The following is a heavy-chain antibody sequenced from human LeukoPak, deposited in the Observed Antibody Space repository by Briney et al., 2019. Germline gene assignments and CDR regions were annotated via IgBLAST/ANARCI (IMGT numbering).Heavy chain of an antibody. V-gene: IGHV1-18*01. CDR1: GYTFTSYG. J-gene: IGHJ6*03. Sequence: ASVKVSCKASGYTFTSYGISWVRQAPGQGLEWMGWISAYNGNTNYAQKLQGRVTMTTDTSTSTAYMELRSLRSDDTAVYYCAREAVIAARYYYYMDVWGKGTTVTVSS. CDR3: AREAVIAARYYYYMDV. CDR2: ISAYNGNT. D-gene: IGHD6-6*01.